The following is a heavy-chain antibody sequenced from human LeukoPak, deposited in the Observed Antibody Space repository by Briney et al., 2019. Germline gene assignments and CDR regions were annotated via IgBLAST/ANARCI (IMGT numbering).Heavy chain of an antibody. CDR2: IYHSGST. V-gene: IGHV4-34*01. D-gene: IGHD2-2*01. Sequence: SETLSLTCAVYGGSFSGYYWSWIRQPPGEGREGSGGIYHSGSTYYNPSLTSRVTISVDTSKNQFSLKLSSVTAADTAVYYCARHPTAVVISGPPVDNWGQGTLVTVSS. CDR1: GGSFSGYY. J-gene: IGHJ4*02. CDR3: ARHPTAVVISGPPVDN.